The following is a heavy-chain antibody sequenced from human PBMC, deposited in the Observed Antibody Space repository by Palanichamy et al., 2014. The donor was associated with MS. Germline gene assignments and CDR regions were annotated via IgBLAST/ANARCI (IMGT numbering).Heavy chain of an antibody. Sequence: QLQLQESGPGLVKPSETLSLTCTVSGGSISSSSYYWGWIRQTPGKGLEWIGSIYYSGSTYYNPSLKSRVTISVDPPKNQFSLKLSSVTAADTAVYYCAISFSSSWMVIAFDIWGQGTMVTVSS. D-gene: IGHD6-13*01. J-gene: IGHJ3*02. CDR3: AISFSSSWMVIAFDI. CDR1: GGSISSSSYY. CDR2: IYYSGST. V-gene: IGHV4-39*01.